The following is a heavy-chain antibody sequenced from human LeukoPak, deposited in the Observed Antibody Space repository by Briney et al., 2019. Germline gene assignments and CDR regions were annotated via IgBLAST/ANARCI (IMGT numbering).Heavy chain of an antibody. CDR2: ISSSGSTI. D-gene: IGHD5-18*01. V-gene: IGHV3-11*04. Sequence: LSLTCTVSGGSISSGSYYWSWIRQAPGKGLEWVSYISSSGSTIYYADSVKGRFTISRDNAKNSLYLQMNSLRAEDTAVYYCASGGYSYGRTFDYWGQGTLVTVSS. J-gene: IGHJ4*02. CDR3: ASGGYSYGRTFDY. CDR1: GGSISSGSYY.